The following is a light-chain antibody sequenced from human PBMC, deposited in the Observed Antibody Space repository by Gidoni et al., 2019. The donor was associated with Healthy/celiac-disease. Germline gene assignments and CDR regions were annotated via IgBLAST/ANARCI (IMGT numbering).Light chain of an antibody. CDR2: GAS. CDR1: QSVSSN. Sequence: IVMTQSPATLSVSPGERATLSCRASQSVSSNLDWYQQKPGQAPRLLIYGASTRATGIPARFSGSGSGTEFTLTISSLQSEDFAVYYCQQYNNRPPVTFGGGTKVEIK. V-gene: IGKV3-15*01. J-gene: IGKJ4*01. CDR3: QQYNNRPPVT.